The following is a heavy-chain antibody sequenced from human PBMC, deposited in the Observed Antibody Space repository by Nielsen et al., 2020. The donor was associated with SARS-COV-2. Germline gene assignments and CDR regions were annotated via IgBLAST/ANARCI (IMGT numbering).Heavy chain of an antibody. CDR1: GDSVSSSSAA. V-gene: IGHV6-1*01. CDR3: ARAGGAYGDYYYYYYTDV. D-gene: IGHD4-17*01. CDR2: TYYRSKWYN. J-gene: IGHJ6*03. Sequence: LRLSCAISGDSVSSSSAAWNWIRQSPSRGLEWLGRTYYRSKWYNDYAVSVKSRITINPDTSKNQFSLHLNSVTPEDTAVYYCARAGGAYGDYYYYYYTDVWGKGTTVTVSS.